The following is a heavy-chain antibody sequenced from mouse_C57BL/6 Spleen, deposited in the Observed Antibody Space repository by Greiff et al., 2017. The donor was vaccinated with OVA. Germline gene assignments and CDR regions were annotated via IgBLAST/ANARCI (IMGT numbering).Heavy chain of an antibody. CDR2: IHPNSGST. D-gene: IGHD1-1*01. J-gene: IGHJ1*03. V-gene: IGHV1-64*01. Sequence: VQLQQPGAELVKPGASVKLSCKASGYTFTSYWMHWVKQRPGQGLEWIGMIHPNSGSTNYNEKFKSKATLTVDKSSSTAYMQLSSLTSEDSAVYYCARTYYYGSSYWYFDVWGTGTTVTVSS. CDR3: ARTYYYGSSYWYFDV. CDR1: GYTFTSYW.